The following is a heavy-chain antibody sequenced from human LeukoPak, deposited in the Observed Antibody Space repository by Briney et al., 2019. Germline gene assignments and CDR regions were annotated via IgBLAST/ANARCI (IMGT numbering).Heavy chain of an antibody. J-gene: IGHJ4*02. Sequence: PGGSLRLSCAASGFTFRSYWMSWVRQAPGKGLEWVAYIKPDGSEKYYVDSVKGRFTISRDNAKSSLYLQMNSLRADDTAVYYCTRDRVAGFWGQGTLVAVSS. V-gene: IGHV3-7*01. D-gene: IGHD6-19*01. CDR3: TRDRVAGF. CDR2: IKPDGSEK. CDR1: GFTFRSYW.